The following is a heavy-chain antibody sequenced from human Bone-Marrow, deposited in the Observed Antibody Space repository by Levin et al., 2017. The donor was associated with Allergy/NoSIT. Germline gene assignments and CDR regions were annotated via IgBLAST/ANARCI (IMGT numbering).Heavy chain of an antibody. J-gene: IGHJ4*02. D-gene: IGHD6-13*01. V-gene: IGHV3-30-3*02. CDR2: ISYDGSNE. CDR1: GFTFSSYA. CDR3: AKTGTAFGTNFYFDY. Sequence: SCAASGFTFSSYAMHWVRQAPGKGLEWVAVISYDGSNEYYADSVEGRFTISRDNSKNTLYLQMNSLRAEDTALYYCAKTGTAFGTNFYFDYWGQGVLVTVSS.